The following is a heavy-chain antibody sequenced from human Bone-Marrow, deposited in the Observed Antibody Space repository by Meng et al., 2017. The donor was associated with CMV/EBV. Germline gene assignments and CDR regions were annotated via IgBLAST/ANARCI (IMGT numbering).Heavy chain of an antibody. V-gene: IGHV4-59*01. Sequence: GSLRLSCTVSGGSISSYFWNWIRQPPGKGLEWIGYIYYSGSTNYNSSLKSRVTISVDTSKNQFSLKLSSVTAADTAVYYCARDYRVVSGYYDGFNIWGQGKMVTVSS. D-gene: IGHD3-22*01. CDR1: GGSISSYF. CDR2: IYYSGST. J-gene: IGHJ3*02. CDR3: ARDYRVVSGYYDGFNI.